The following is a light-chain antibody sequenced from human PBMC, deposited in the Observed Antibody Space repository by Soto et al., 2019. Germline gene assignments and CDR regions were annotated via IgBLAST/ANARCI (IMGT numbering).Light chain of an antibody. Sequence: SVLTRPDSVSGDRGQSVTISCTGSSSNIGAGYDVHWYQQLPGAAPKRLIYGNSNRPSGVPDRFSGSKSGISASLAITGLQAEDAADYYCQSYDSSLRALFRTGP. CDR1: SSNIGAGYD. J-gene: IGLJ1*01. CDR3: QSYDSSLRAL. CDR2: GNS. V-gene: IGLV1-40*01.